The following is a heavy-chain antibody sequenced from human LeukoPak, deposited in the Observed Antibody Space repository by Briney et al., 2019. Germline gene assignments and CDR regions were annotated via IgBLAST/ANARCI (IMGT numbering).Heavy chain of an antibody. D-gene: IGHD6-19*01. Sequence: ASVKVSCKASGYTFTDYFMHWVRQAPGQGLEWMGWSNPNSGGTYYVQKFQGRVTMTRDTSISTAYMELSRLTSDGTAVYYCARVDSSGWYYVYWGQGTLVTVSS. CDR3: ARVDSSGWYYVY. V-gene: IGHV1-2*02. CDR1: GYTFTDYF. J-gene: IGHJ4*02. CDR2: SNPNSGGT.